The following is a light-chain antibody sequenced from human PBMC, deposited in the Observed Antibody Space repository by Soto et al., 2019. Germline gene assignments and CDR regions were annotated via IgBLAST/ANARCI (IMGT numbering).Light chain of an antibody. Sequence: QLVLTQSPSASASLGASVKLTCTLSSGHSNYAIAWHQQQPGKGPRYLMKLNSDGSHTKGDEIPDRFSGSSSGAQRYLTISSLQSEDEADYYCQTWGTAIRVVFGGGTKVTVL. CDR2: LNSDGSH. CDR3: QTWGTAIRVV. V-gene: IGLV4-69*01. J-gene: IGLJ2*01. CDR1: SGHSNYA.